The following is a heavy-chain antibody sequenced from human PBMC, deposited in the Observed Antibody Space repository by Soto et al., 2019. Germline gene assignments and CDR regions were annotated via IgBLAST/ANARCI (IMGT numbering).Heavy chain of an antibody. J-gene: IGHJ4*02. CDR3: AGVGGKQLYETDY. V-gene: IGHV3-21*01. Sequence: EVQLVESGGGLVKPGGSLRLSCAASGFSFSSYSMNWLRQAPGKGLEWVSSISSSSAYIYYADSVKGRFTISIDNAQNSLFLQMSSLRAEDTAVYYCAGVGGKQLYETDYWGQGTLVTVSS. CDR2: ISSSSAYI. D-gene: IGHD6-6*01. CDR1: GFSFSSYS.